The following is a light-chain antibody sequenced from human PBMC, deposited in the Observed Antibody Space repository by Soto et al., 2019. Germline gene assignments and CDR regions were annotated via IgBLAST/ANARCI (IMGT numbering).Light chain of an antibody. CDR1: SSDVGGYNY. Sequence: QTVVTQPPSASGSPGQSVTISCTGTSSDVGGYNYVSWYQQHPGKAPKLMIYEVSKRPSGVPDRFSGSKSGNTASLTVSGLQAEDEADYYCSSYAGSTVYVFGTGTKLTVL. CDR2: EVS. V-gene: IGLV2-8*01. J-gene: IGLJ1*01. CDR3: SSYAGSTVYV.